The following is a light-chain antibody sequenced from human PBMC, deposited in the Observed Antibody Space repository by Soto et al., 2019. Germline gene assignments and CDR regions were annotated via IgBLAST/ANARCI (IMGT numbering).Light chain of an antibody. Sequence: DIVMTQSPLSLPVTPGEPASISCRSSQSLLHSNGYTYLDWYLQKPGQSPQLLIYWGSSRASGDTCRFSGCGSGTDFTLKISRVEAVDVVVYYRKQDLQYPFGPVTKVDIK. CDR3: KQDLQYP. CDR1: QSLLHSNGYTY. J-gene: IGKJ3*01. CDR2: WGS. V-gene: IGKV2-28*01.